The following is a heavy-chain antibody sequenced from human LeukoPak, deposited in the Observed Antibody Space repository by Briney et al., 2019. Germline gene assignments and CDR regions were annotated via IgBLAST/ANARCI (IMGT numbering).Heavy chain of an antibody. CDR3: AREPYSTSWTRTFYMDV. V-gene: IGHV3-20*04. D-gene: IGHD6-13*01. J-gene: IGHJ6*03. CDR1: EFTFDDYG. Sequence: GGSLRLSCTASEFTFDDYGMNWVRQAPGKGLEWVSGINWNGGSTDYADSVKGRFTISRVNAKNSLYLQMNSLRAEDTALYYCAREPYSTSWTRTFYMDVWGKGTTVTVSS. CDR2: INWNGGST.